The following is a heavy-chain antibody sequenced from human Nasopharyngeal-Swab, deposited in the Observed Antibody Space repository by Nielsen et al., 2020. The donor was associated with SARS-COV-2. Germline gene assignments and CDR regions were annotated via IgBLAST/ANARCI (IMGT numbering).Heavy chain of an antibody. CDR2: IYYSGST. D-gene: IGHD2-2*01. V-gene: IGHV4-31*02. CDR3: ARDRVVPAAMWAYYYYYGMDV. Sequence: WIRQPPGKGLEWIGYIYYSGSTYYNTSLKSRVTISVDTSKNQFSLKLSSVTAADTAVYYCARDRVVPAAMWAYYYYYGMDVWGQGTTVTVSS. J-gene: IGHJ6*02.